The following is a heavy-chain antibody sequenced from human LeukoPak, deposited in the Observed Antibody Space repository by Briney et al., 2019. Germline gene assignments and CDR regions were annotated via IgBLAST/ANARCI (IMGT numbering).Heavy chain of an antibody. J-gene: IGHJ4*02. V-gene: IGHV3-11*01. CDR2: ISSSGSTI. CDR3: ARVYCSSTSCYIGVDY. Sequence: GGSLGLSCAASGFTFSDYYMSWIRQAPGKGLEWVSYISSSGSTIYYADSVKGRFTISRDNAKNSLYLQMNSLRAEDTAVYYCARVYCSSTSCYIGVDYWGQGTLVTVSS. CDR1: GFTFSDYY. D-gene: IGHD2-2*02.